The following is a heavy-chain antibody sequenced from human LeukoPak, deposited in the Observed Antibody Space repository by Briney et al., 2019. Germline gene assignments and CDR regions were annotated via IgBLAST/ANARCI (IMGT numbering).Heavy chain of an antibody. J-gene: IGHJ4*02. V-gene: IGHV3-23*01. CDR1: GFTFSSYA. Sequence: GGSLRLSCAASGFTFSSYAMSWVRQAPGKGLEWVSAISGSGGSTYYADSVKGRFTISRDNSKNTLYLQMNSLRAEDTAVYYCAKDQNAMVRGVINDYFDYWGQGTLVTVSS. CDR2: ISGSGGST. CDR3: AKDQNAMVRGVINDYFDY. D-gene: IGHD3-10*01.